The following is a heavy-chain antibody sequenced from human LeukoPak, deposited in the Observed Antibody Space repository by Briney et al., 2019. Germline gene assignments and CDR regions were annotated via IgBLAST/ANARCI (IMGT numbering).Heavy chain of an antibody. CDR3: ARGVLRFLEWLKYYFDY. Sequence: SETLSLTCTVSGGSISSGDYYWSWLRQPPGKGLEWIGYIYYSGSTYYNPSLKSRVTISVDTSKNQFSLKLSSVTAADTAVYYCARGVLRFLEWLKYYFDYWGQGTLVTVSS. CDR1: GGSISSGDYY. CDR2: IYYSGST. J-gene: IGHJ4*02. V-gene: IGHV4-30-4*08. D-gene: IGHD3-3*01.